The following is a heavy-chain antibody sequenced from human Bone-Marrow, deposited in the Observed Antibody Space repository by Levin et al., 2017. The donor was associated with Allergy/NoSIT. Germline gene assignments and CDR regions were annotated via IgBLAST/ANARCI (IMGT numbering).Heavy chain of an antibody. J-gene: IGHJ3*01. Sequence: PRASVKVSCKASGGTFSSQTINWVRQAPGQGLEWMGRIVPMYGVANTAQKFQGRVTITADKSTGTAYVELSSLRSDDTAVYYCAREFHYDNEMSGAFDVWGQGTMVSVSS. CDR3: AREFHYDNEMSGAFDV. CDR1: GGTFSSQT. CDR2: IVPMYGVA. D-gene: IGHD3-16*01. V-gene: IGHV1-69*04.